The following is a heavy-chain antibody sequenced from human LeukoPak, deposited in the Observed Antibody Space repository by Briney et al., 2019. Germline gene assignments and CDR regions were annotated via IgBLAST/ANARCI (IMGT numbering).Heavy chain of an antibody. Sequence: PSETLSLTCTLSGGSISSSSYYWGWVRQPPGKGLEWIGSIYYSGSTYYNPTLKSRVTISVDTSKDQFSLKLSSVTAADTAVYYCARDLDYYDSSGPFDYWGQGTLVTVSS. CDR1: GGSISSSSYY. CDR3: ARDLDYYDSSGPFDY. V-gene: IGHV4-39*07. D-gene: IGHD3-22*01. J-gene: IGHJ4*02. CDR2: IYYSGST.